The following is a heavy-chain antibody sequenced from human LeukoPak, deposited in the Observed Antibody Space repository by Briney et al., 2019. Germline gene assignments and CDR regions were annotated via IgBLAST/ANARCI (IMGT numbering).Heavy chain of an antibody. V-gene: IGHV4-34*01. CDR2: INHSGST. CDR1: GGSFSGYY. Sequence: SETLSLTCAVYGGSFSGYYWSWIRQPPGKGLEWIGEINHSGSTNYNPSLKSRVTISVDTSKNQFSLKLSSVTAADTAVYYCARAFALLSDYWGQGTLVTVSS. CDR3: ARAFALLSDY. D-gene: IGHD3-10*01. J-gene: IGHJ4*02.